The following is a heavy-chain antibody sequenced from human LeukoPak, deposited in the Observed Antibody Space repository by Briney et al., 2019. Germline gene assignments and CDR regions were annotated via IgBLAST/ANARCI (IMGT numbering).Heavy chain of an antibody. CDR2: INHSGST. CDR3: ARPYCSGGSCG. V-gene: IGHV4-34*01. CDR1: GGSFSGYY. D-gene: IGHD2-15*01. Sequence: PSETLSLTCAVYGGSFSGYYWSWIRQPPGKGLEWIGDINHSGSTNYNPSLKSRVTISVDTSKNQFSLKLSSVTAADTAVYYCARPYCSGGSCGWGQGTLVTVSS. J-gene: IGHJ4*02.